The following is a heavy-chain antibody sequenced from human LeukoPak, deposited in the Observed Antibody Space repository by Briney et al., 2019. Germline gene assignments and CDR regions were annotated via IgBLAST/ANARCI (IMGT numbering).Heavy chain of an antibody. CDR1: GGSFSGYY. CDR3: ARGIGTSYDSSRDAFDI. V-gene: IGHV4-34*01. J-gene: IGHJ3*02. Sequence: SETLSLTCAVYGGSFSGYYWSWIRQPPGKGLEWIGEINHSGSTNYNPSLKSQVSISIDTSKNQFSLKLTSVTAADTAVYYCARGIGTSYDSSRDAFDIWGQGTMVTVSS. D-gene: IGHD3-22*01. CDR2: INHSGST.